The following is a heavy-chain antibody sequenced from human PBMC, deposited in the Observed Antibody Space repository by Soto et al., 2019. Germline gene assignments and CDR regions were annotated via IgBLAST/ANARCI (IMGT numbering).Heavy chain of an antibody. J-gene: IGHJ6*02. CDR1: GFTFSSYG. CDR3: AKDPGIGYGSQFSMSGFMEV. D-gene: IGHD6-13*01. Sequence: XGCLRVSWAASGFTFSSYGMHWVRQAPGKGLEWVAVISYDGSNKYYADSVKGRFTISRDNSKNTLYLQMNSLRAEDTAVYYCAKDPGIGYGSQFSMSGFMEVWGQGTTVTAP. V-gene: IGHV3-30*18. CDR2: ISYDGSNK.